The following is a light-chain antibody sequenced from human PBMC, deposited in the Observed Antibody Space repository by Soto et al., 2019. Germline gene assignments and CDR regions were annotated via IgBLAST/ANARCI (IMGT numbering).Light chain of an antibody. CDR2: GVT. Sequence: QSALTQPTSVSGSPGQSITISCTGNHNDIGTYDYVSWYQQHPGRAPRLLIHGVTTRPSGISGRFSASKSGLTASLTISGLQPEDEADYYRSSFTSNRIYVFGPGTKV. CDR3: SSFTSNRIYV. CDR1: HNDIGTYDY. V-gene: IGLV2-14*03. J-gene: IGLJ1*01.